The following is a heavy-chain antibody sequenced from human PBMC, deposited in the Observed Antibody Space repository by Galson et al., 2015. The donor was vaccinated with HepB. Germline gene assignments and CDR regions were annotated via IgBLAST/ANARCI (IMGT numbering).Heavy chain of an antibody. J-gene: IGHJ4*02. V-gene: IGHV1-18*01. CDR3: ARDRPYFYDSSGYYSPLDY. CDR2: ISDYNGNT. CDR1: GYTFNNYG. D-gene: IGHD3-22*01. Sequence: SVKVSCKASGYTFNNYGITWVRQAPGQGLEWMGWISDYNGNTKYEEKFRGRVTMTTDTSTSTAYMELRSLRSDDTAVYYCARDRPYFYDSSGYYSPLDYRGQGTLVTVSS.